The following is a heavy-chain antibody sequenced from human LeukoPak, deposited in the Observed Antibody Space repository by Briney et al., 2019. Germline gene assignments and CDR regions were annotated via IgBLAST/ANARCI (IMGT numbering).Heavy chain of an antibody. CDR2: IYYSGST. CDR3: ARESPGGGRAAGWVDY. J-gene: IGHJ4*02. V-gene: IGHV4-59*12. CDR1: GGSISSYY. Sequence: PSETLSLTCTVSGGSISSYYWSWIRQPPGKGLEWIGYIYYSGSTYYNPSLKSRVTISVDTSKNQFSLKLSSVTAADTAVYYCARESPGGGRAAGWVDYWGQGTLVTVSS. D-gene: IGHD6-13*01.